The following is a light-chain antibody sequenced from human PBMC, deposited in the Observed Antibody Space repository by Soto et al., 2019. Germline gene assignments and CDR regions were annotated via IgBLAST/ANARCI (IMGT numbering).Light chain of an antibody. CDR2: GAS. Sequence: EIVMTQSPGTLSVSPGERATLSCRASQSLSSNLAWYQQKPGQAPRLLIYGASTRATGIPARFSGSGSGTEFTLTISSLQSEDFAVYYCQQRSNWPPTCGQGTKVDIK. J-gene: IGKJ1*01. CDR1: QSLSSN. CDR3: QQRSNWPPT. V-gene: IGKV3-15*01.